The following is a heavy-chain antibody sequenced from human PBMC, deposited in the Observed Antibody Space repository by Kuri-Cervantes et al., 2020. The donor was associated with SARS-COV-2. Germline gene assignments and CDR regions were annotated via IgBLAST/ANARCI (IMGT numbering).Heavy chain of an antibody. J-gene: IGHJ4*02. Sequence: GSLRLSCTVSGGSISSSSYYWGWIRQPPGKGLEWIGSIYYSGSTYYNPSLKSRVTISVDTSKNQFSLKLSSVTAADTAVYYCARLDQYDFWSGYYFDYWGQGTLVTVSS. V-gene: IGHV4-39*01. D-gene: IGHD3-3*01. CDR2: IYYSGST. CDR1: GGSISSSSYY. CDR3: ARLDQYDFWSGYYFDY.